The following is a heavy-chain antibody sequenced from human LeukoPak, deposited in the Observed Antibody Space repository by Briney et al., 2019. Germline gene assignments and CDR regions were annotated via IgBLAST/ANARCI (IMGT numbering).Heavy chain of an antibody. D-gene: IGHD7-27*01. CDR2: IYYSGST. J-gene: IGHJ6*02. CDR1: GGSISSYY. V-gene: IGHV4-59*08. CDR3: ARLNDKDWGSLVHYGMDV. Sequence: SETLSLTCTVSGGSISSYYWGWIRQPPGKGLEWIGYIYYSGSTNYNPSLKSRVTISVDTSKNQFSLKLSSVTAADTAVYYCARLNDKDWGSLVHYGMDVWGQGTTVTVSS.